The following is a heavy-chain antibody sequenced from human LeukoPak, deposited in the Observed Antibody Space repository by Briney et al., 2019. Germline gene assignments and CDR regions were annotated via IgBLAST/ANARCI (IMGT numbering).Heavy chain of an antibody. V-gene: IGHV4-4*07. J-gene: IGHJ4*02. CDR3: ASSLTGYSSSWFLAY. D-gene: IGHD6-13*01. CDR2: IYTSGST. Sequence: PSETLSLTCTVSGGSISSYYWSWIRQPAGKGLEWIGRIYTSGSTNYNPSLKSRVTMSVDTSKNQFSLRVPSVTAADTAFYFCASSLTGYSSSWFLAYWGPGTLVTVSS. CDR1: GGSISSYY.